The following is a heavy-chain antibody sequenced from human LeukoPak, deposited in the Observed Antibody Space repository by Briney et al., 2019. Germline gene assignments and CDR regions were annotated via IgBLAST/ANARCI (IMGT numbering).Heavy chain of an antibody. CDR2: ISGSGGST. CDR1: GFTFSSYA. CDR3: ANPIEEGPDGYGY. Sequence: GGSLRLSCAASGFTFSSYAMSWVRQAPGKGLEWVSAISGSGGSTYYADSVKGRFTISRDNSKNTLYLQMNSLRAEDTAVYYCANPIEEGPDGYGYWGQGTLVTVSS. D-gene: IGHD5-12*01. J-gene: IGHJ4*02. V-gene: IGHV3-23*01.